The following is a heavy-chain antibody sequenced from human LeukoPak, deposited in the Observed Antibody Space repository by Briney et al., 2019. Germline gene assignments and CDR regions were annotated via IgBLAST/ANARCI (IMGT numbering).Heavy chain of an antibody. Sequence: PSETLSLTCAVYGGSFSGYYWSWIRQPPGKGLEWIGEINHSGSTNYNPSLKSRVTISVDTSKNQFSLRLSSVTAADTAVYYCAVAYLVRGVTYWGQGTLVTVSS. CDR1: GGSFSGYY. V-gene: IGHV4-34*01. CDR2: INHSGST. CDR3: AVAYLVRGVTY. D-gene: IGHD3-10*01. J-gene: IGHJ4*02.